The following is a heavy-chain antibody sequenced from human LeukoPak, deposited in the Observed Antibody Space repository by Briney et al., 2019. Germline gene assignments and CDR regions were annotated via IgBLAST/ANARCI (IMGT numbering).Heavy chain of an antibody. D-gene: IGHD3-10*01. CDR2: IIPIFGTA. V-gene: IGHV1-69*06. J-gene: IGHJ5*02. CDR1: GGTFSSYA. CDR3: ATARKMVRQPKFRNNWFDP. Sequence: SVKVSCKASGGTFSSYAISWVRQAPGQGLEWMGGIIPIFGTANYAQKFQGRVTITADKSTSTAYMELSSLRSEDTAVYYCATARKMVRQPKFRNNWFDPWGQGTLVTVSS.